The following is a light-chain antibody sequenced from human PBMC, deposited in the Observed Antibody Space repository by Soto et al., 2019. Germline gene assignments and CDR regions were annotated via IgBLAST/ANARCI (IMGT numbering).Light chain of an antibody. CDR1: QSVNSD. CDR2: GAS. Sequence: ETVMTQSPATLSVSPGERATLYCRASQSVNSDLAWYQKKPGQAPRLLIYGASTRATGIPARFSGGGSGTEFTLTISSLQSEDFAVYYCQQNNNWPRTFGQGTKVEIK. CDR3: QQNNNWPRT. V-gene: IGKV3-15*01. J-gene: IGKJ1*01.